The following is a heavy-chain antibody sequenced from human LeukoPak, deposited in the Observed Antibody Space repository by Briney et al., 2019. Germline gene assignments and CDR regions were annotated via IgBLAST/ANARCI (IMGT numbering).Heavy chain of an antibody. CDR3: ARGAVLDY. J-gene: IGHJ4*02. CDR2: TYYRSKWYN. Sequence: SQTLSLTCAISGDSVSSNSAAWNWIRQSPSRGLEWLVRTYYRSKWYNDYAVSLKSRLTIIPDTSKNQFSLQLTSVTPEDKALYSCARGAVLDYWGQGTLVTVSS. D-gene: IGHD3-10*01. CDR1: GDSVSSNSAA. V-gene: IGHV6-1*01.